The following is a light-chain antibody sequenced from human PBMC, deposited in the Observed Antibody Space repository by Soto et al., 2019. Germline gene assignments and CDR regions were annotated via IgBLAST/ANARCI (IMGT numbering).Light chain of an antibody. CDR2: EVS. J-gene: IGLJ2*01. CDR3: CSYAGSSTVV. CDR1: SSDVGSYNL. V-gene: IGLV2-23*02. Sequence: QSALTQPASVSGSPGQSITISCTGTSSDVGSYNLVSWYQQHPGKAPKLMIYEVSKRPSGVSNRFSGSKSGNTASLTISGLQAEDEADYYCCSYAGSSTVVFGGGTKVNVL.